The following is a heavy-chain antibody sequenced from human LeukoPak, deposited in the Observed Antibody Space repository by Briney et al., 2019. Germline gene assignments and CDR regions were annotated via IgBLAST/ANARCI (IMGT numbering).Heavy chain of an antibody. D-gene: IGHD6-13*01. CDR2: INPSSGGT. Sequence: GASVKVSCKASGYTFTGYYMHWVRQAPGQGLEWMGRINPSSGGTNYAQKFQGRVTMTRDTSVSTAYMELSRLRSDDTAVYYCARGGSSWYMDVWGQGTTVTVSS. CDR1: GYTFTGYY. CDR3: ARGGSSWYMDV. V-gene: IGHV1-2*06. J-gene: IGHJ6*02.